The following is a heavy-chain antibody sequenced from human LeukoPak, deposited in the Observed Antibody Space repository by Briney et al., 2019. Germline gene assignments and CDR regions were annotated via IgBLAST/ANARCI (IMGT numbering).Heavy chain of an antibody. J-gene: IGHJ3*02. V-gene: IGHV3-11*04. CDR1: GFTFSDYY. CDR3: ARRPGSYGDDAFDI. D-gene: IGHD3-10*01. Sequence: GGSLRLSCAASGFTFSDYYMSWIRQAPGKGLEWISYISSSSSTIYCADSVKGRFTISRDNAKNSLYLQMNSLRAEDTAVYYCARRPGSYGDDAFDIWGQGTMVTVSS. CDR2: ISSSSSTI.